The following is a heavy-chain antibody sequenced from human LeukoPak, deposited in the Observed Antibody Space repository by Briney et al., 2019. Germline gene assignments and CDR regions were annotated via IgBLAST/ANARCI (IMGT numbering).Heavy chain of an antibody. CDR2: IRYDGSDI. D-gene: IGHD6-13*01. CDR3: VRDPSGMDAFDI. Sequence: GRSLRLSCAASGFTFSRYGMHWVRQAPGKGLEWVSFIRYDGSDIDYADSAKGRFTISRDNSKNTLYLQMNSVRVEDTAVYYCVRDPSGMDAFDIWGQGTVVTVSS. CDR1: GFTFSRYG. V-gene: IGHV3-30*02. J-gene: IGHJ3*02.